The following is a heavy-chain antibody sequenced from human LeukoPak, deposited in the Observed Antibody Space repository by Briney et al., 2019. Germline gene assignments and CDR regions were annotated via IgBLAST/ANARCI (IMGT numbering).Heavy chain of an antibody. CDR2: IYYSGST. CDR3: ARTLVADAFDI. CDR1: GGSVSSGSYY. J-gene: IGHJ3*02. Sequence: SETLSLTCTVSGGSVSSGSYYWGWIRQPPGKGLEWIGSIYYSGSTYYNPSLKSRVTISVDTSKNQFSLKLSSVTAADTAVYYCARTLVADAFDIWGQGTMVTVSS. D-gene: IGHD5-12*01. V-gene: IGHV4-39*01.